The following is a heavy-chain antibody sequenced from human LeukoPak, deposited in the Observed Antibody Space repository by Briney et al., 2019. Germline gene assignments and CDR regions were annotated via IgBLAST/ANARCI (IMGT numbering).Heavy chain of an antibody. CDR1: GYTFTGYY. V-gene: IGHV1-2*06. D-gene: IGHD2-15*01. J-gene: IGHJ6*02. CDR3: ARGVVQDIVSISYGMDV. CDR2: INPNSGGT. Sequence: ASVTVSCKASGYTFTGYYMHWVRQAPGQGLEWMGRINPNSGGTNYAQKFQGRVTMTRDTSISTAYMELSRLRSDDTAVYYCARGVVQDIVSISYGMDVWGQGTTVTVSS.